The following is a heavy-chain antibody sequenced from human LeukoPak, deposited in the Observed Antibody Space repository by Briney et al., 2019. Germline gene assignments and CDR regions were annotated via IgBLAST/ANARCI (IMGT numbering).Heavy chain of an antibody. CDR1: GGSISSSSYY. Sequence: PSETLSLTCTVSGGSISSSSYYWGWIRQPPGKGLEWIGSIYYSGSTYYNPSLKSRVTISVDTSKNQFSLKLSSVTAADTAVYYCARRTIRFLECSDWGQGTLVTVSS. CDR3: ARRTIRFLECSD. D-gene: IGHD3-3*01. J-gene: IGHJ4*02. V-gene: IGHV4-39*01. CDR2: IYYSGST.